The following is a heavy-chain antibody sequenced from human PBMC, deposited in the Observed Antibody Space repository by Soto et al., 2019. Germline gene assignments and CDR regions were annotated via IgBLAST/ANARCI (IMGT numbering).Heavy chain of an antibody. D-gene: IGHD5-18*01. Sequence: ASVKVSCKASGYTFTSYAMHWVRQAPGQRLEWMGWINAGNGNTKYSQKFQGRVTITRDTSASTAYMELSSLRSEDTAVYYCASNGYTAMTEWDAFDIWGQGTMVTVSS. V-gene: IGHV1-3*01. CDR3: ASNGYTAMTEWDAFDI. CDR1: GYTFTSYA. CDR2: INAGNGNT. J-gene: IGHJ3*02.